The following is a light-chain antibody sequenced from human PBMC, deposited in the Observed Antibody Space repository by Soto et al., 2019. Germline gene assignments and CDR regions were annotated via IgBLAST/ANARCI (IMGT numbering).Light chain of an antibody. Sequence: EIVMMQSPATLSVSPGERATLSCRASQSVNSNLAWYQHKPGQAPRLLVYGASTRATGISARFSGSGSGTEFTLTISSLQSEDFAVYYCQQYNNWYTFGQGTK. V-gene: IGKV3-15*01. J-gene: IGKJ2*01. CDR2: GAS. CDR3: QQYNNWYT. CDR1: QSVNSN.